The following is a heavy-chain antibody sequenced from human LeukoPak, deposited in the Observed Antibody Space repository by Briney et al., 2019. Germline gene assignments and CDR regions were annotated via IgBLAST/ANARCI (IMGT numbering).Heavy chain of an antibody. D-gene: IGHD3-10*01. J-gene: IGHJ3*02. Sequence: GGSLRLSCAASGFTFSSYGIHWVRQAPGKGLEWVAFIRYDGSNKYYADSVKGRFTISRDNSKNTLYLQMNSLRAEDTAVYYCARDLFRNDAFDIWGQGTMVTVSS. CDR3: ARDLFRNDAFDI. V-gene: IGHV3-30*02. CDR2: IRYDGSNK. CDR1: GFTFSSYG.